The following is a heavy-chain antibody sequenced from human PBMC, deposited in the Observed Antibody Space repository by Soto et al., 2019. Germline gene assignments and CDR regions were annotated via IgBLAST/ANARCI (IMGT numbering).Heavy chain of an antibody. Sequence: ISSSSYYWGWIRQPPGKGLEWIGSIYYSGSTYYNPSLKSRVTISVDTSKNQFSLKLSSVTAADTAVYYCARASTTVTTLDYWGQGTLVTVSS. V-gene: IGHV4-39*01. CDR3: ARASTTVTTLDY. D-gene: IGHD4-17*01. CDR2: IYYSGST. CDR1: ISSSSYY. J-gene: IGHJ4*02.